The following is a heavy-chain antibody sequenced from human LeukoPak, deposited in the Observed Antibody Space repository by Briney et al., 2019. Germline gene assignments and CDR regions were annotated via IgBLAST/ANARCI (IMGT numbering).Heavy chain of an antibody. D-gene: IGHD7-27*01. J-gene: IGHJ4*02. CDR1: GGSISSGTYY. CDR2: FYTCGST. Sequence: SQTLSLTCTVSGGSISSGTYYWSWIRQPAGKGLEWIGRFYTCGSTNYNPSLKSRVTISVDTSKNQFSLKLSSVTAADTAVYYCARGPYAWGYIDYWGQGTLVTVSS. CDR3: ARGPYAWGYIDY. V-gene: IGHV4-61*02.